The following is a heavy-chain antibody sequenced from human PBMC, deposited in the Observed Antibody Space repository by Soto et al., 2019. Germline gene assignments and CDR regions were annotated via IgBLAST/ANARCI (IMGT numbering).Heavy chain of an antibody. V-gene: IGHV4-59*01. CDR3: AGCIAAAGTCEVFDY. CDR2: IYYSGST. J-gene: IGHJ4*02. CDR1: GGSTSSYY. Sequence: PSETLSLTCTVSGGSTSSYYWSWIRQPPGKGLEWIGYIYYSGSTNYNPSLKSRVTISVDTSKNQFSLKLSSVTAADTAVYYCAGCIAAAGTCEVFDYWGQGTLVTVSS. D-gene: IGHD6-13*01.